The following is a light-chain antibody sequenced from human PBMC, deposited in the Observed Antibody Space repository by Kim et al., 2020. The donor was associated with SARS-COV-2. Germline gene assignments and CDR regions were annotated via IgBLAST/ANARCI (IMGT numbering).Light chain of an antibody. CDR2: DVS. J-gene: IGLJ3*02. Sequence: QSALSQPASVSGPPGQSITISCTGTSSDVGGYNYVSWYQQHPGKAPNLILYDVSRRPSGVSNRFSGSKSGNTASLTISGLQAEDEADYYCTSYTSSNTWVFGGGTKLTVL. CDR3: TSYTSSNTWV. V-gene: IGLV2-14*01. CDR1: SSDVGGYNY.